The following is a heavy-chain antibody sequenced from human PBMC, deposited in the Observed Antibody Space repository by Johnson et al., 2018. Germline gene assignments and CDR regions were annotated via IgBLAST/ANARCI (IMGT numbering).Heavy chain of an antibody. J-gene: IGHJ6*03. CDR1: GFIFSANA. V-gene: IGHV3-30-3*01. CDR2: MSYDETYE. CDR3: VRTPWELLGGVVYYFHMDV. D-gene: IGHD1-26*01. Sequence: QVQLVESGGGVVQPGKSXRLSCAASGFIFSANAMHWVRQAPGKGLEWVALMSYDETYENYADSVKGRFTISRDNSKNILYLQMNSLRPEDTAIYYCVRTPWELLGGVVYYFHMDVWGRGTTVTVSS.